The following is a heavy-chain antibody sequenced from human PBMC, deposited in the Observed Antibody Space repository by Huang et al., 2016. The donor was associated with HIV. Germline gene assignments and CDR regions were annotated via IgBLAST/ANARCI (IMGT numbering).Heavy chain of an antibody. CDR2: INPVDADK. CDR3: ARLIGSPSFYYGLDV. J-gene: IGHJ6*02. D-gene: IGHD3-10*01. V-gene: IGHV5-51*01. CDR1: GYRFRSNW. Sequence: EVQLVQSGAEVKKPGESLTISCKGSGYRFRSNWIGWVRQMPGKGLEWMGIINPVDADKRYSPSFKGQVTISADKSINTAYRQWSSLKASDTTMYYFARLIGSPSFYYGLDVWGQGTTVTVSS.